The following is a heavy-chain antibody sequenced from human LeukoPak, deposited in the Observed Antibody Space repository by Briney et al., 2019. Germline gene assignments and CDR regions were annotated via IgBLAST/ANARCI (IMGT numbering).Heavy chain of an antibody. CDR1: GYTFTGYY. CDR3: ARGRVVVAATANWFDP. V-gene: IGHV1-2*02. D-gene: IGHD2-15*01. CDR2: INPNSGGT. Sequence: VASVKVSCKASGYTFTGYYMHWVRQAPGQGLEWMGWINPNSGGTNYAQKFQGRVTMTRDTSISTAYMELSGLRSDDTAVYYCARGRVVVAATANWFDPWGQGTLVTVSS. J-gene: IGHJ5*02.